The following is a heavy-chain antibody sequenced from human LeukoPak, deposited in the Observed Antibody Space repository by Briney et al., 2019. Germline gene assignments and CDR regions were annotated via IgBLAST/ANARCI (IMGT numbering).Heavy chain of an antibody. V-gene: IGHV3-23*01. CDR3: AKDHSSGWYAEWYFDC. D-gene: IGHD6-19*01. CDR1: GFTFSSYV. J-gene: IGHJ4*02. CDR2: ISGSGDDT. Sequence: PGGSLRLSCSASGFTFSSYVMTWVRQAPGQGLEWVSAISGSGDDTYYADSVKGRFTISRDNSKNTLYLQMNSLRAEDTAVYYCAKDHSSGWYAEWYFDCWGQGTLVTVSS.